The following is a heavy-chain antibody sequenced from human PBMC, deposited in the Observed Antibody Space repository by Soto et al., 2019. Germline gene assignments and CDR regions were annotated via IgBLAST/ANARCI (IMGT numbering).Heavy chain of an antibody. CDR2: TYYSGST. CDR3: ARGEVRGLIATGLDY. V-gene: IGHV4-59*01. CDR1: GASIRSYY. D-gene: IGHD3-10*01. Sequence: SETLSLTCTVSGASIRSYYWTWIRQPPGKGLEWIGYTYYSGSTNYNPSLKSRVTMSVDTSKNQFSLKLNSVTAADTAVYYCARGEVRGLIATGLDYWGQGALVTVSS. J-gene: IGHJ4*02.